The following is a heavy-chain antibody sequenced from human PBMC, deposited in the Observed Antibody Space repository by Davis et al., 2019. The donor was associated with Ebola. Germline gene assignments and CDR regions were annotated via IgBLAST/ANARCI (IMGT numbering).Heavy chain of an antibody. J-gene: IGHJ6*03. V-gene: IGHV3-23*01. Sequence: GESLKISCVTSGFSFSSYAMSWVRQAPGKGLEWVSTISGGHYTTYYSDSVKGRFTISRDNSKSTLDLHMNSLRVDDTAVYYCARVRYGDYGFGMDVWGKGTTVIVSS. CDR2: ISGGHYTT. D-gene: IGHD4-17*01. CDR3: ARVRYGDYGFGMDV. CDR1: GFSFSSYA.